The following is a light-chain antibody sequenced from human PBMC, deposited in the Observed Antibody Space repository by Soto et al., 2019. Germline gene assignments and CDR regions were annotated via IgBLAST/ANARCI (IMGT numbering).Light chain of an antibody. V-gene: IGKV3-20*01. CDR2: GVS. CDR1: QSLSSRN. Sequence: ELVLTQSPGTLSLSPGERAILSCRASQSLSSRNLAWYQQKPGQAPRPLIYGVSSRATGIPDRFSGSGSGTEFTLTISSLQSEDFGLYYCHQYNNFWTFGQGSKVDI. CDR3: HQYNNFWT. J-gene: IGKJ1*01.